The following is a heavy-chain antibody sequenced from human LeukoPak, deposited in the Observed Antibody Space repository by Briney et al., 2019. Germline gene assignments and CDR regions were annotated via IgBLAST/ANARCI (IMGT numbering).Heavy chain of an antibody. CDR2: IYYSGST. CDR1: GGSISSYY. J-gene: IGHJ4*02. D-gene: IGHD3-9*01. Sequence: SETLSLTCTVSGGSISSYYWSWIRQPPGKGLEWIGYIYYSGSTNYNPSLKSRVTISVDTSKNQFSLKLSSVTAADTAVYYCARGRWDYDILTGSNLNFDYWGQGTLVTVSS. CDR3: ARGRWDYDILTGSNLNFDY. V-gene: IGHV4-59*01.